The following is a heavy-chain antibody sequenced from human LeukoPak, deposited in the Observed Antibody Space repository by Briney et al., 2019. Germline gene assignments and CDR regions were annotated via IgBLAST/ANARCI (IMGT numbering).Heavy chain of an antibody. CDR2: IYSGGST. CDR3: ARGPLVTTVTTFYYYGMDV. CDR1: GFSFSDAW. Sequence: GGSLRLSCATSGFSFSDAWMSWVRQAPGKGLEWVSVIYSGGSTYYADSVKGRFTISRDNSKNTLYLQMNSLRAEDTAVYYCARGPLVTTVTTFYYYGMDVWGQGTTVTVSS. J-gene: IGHJ6*02. V-gene: IGHV3-53*01. D-gene: IGHD4-17*01.